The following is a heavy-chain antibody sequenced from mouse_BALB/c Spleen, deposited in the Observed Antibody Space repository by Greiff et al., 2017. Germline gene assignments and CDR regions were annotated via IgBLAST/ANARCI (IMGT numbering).Heavy chain of an antibody. J-gene: IGHJ4*01. CDR2: ISSGSSTI. D-gene: IGHD3-2*02. CDR3: AREAFPYYAMDY. CDR1: GFTFSSFG. V-gene: IGHV5-17*02. Sequence: EVMLVESGGGLVQPGGSRKLSCAASGFTFSSFGMHWVRQAPEKGLEWVAYISSGSSTIYYADTVKGRFTISRDNPKNTLFLQMTSLRSEDTAMYYCAREAFPYYAMDYWGQGTSVTVSS.